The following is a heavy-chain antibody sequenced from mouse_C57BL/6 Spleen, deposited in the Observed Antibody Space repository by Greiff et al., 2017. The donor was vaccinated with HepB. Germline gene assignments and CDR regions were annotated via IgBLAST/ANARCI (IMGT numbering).Heavy chain of an antibody. D-gene: IGHD2-4*01. Sequence: QVQLQQSGAELARPGASVKMSCKASGYTFTSYTMHWVKQRPGQGLEWIGYIKPSSGYTKYNQKFKDKATLTADKYSSTAYMQRSSLTSEDSSVYYCARSYDDYDDAMDYWGQGTSVTVSS. J-gene: IGHJ4*01. CDR1: GYTFTSYT. CDR2: IKPSSGYT. CDR3: ARSYDDYDDAMDY. V-gene: IGHV1-4*01.